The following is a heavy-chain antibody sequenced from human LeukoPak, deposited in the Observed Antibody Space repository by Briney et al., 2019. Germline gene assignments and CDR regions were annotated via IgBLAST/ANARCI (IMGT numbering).Heavy chain of an antibody. CDR2: IIPIFGTA. CDR1: GGTFSSYA. Sequence: SVKVSCKASGGTFSSYAISWVRQAPGQGLEWMGGIIPIFGTANYAQKFQGRVTITADESTSTAYMELSSLRSEDTAVYYCARDKRYYYDSSGSNWFDPWGQGTLVTVSS. V-gene: IGHV1-69*13. J-gene: IGHJ5*02. D-gene: IGHD3-22*01. CDR3: ARDKRYYYDSSGSNWFDP.